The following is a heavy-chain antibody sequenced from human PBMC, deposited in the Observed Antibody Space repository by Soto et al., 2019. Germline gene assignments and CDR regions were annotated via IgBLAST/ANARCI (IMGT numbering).Heavy chain of an antibody. CDR1: GFTFSSYG. D-gene: IGHD4-17*01. J-gene: IGHJ4*02. Sequence: QVQLVESGGGVVQPGRSLRLSCAASGFTFSSYGMHWVRQAPGKGLEWVAVVWYDGSNTYYADSVKGRFTISRDNSKNTLYLQMNSLRAEDTAVYYCARGVGTVTTPFDYWGQGTLVTVSS. CDR2: VWYDGSNT. V-gene: IGHV3-33*01. CDR3: ARGVGTVTTPFDY.